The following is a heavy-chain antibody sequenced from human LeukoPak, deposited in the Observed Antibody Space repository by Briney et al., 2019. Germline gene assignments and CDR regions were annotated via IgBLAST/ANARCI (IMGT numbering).Heavy chain of an antibody. V-gene: IGHV3-30-3*01. J-gene: IGHJ3*02. CDR3: APEGVDI. CDR2: ISYDGSNK. CDR1: GFTFSNYN. Sequence: PGGSLRLSCAASGFTFSNYNMNWVRQSPGKGLEWVAVISYDGSNKYYADSVKGRFTISRDNAKNSLYLQMNSLRAEDTAVYYCAPEGVDIWGQGTMVTVSS. D-gene: IGHD2-2*01.